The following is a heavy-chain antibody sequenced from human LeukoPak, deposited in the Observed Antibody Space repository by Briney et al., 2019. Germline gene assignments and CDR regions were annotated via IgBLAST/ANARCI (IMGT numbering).Heavy chain of an antibody. J-gene: IGHJ4*02. CDR2: INPNSGGT. CDR3: ARDKGYCSGGSCYSLDY. Sequence: ASVKVSCKASGYTFTGYYMHWVRQAPGQGLEWMGWINPNSGGTNYAQKFQGWVTMTRDTSISTVYMELSRLRSDDTAVYYCARDKGYCSGGSCYSLDYWGQGTPVTVSS. D-gene: IGHD2-15*01. CDR1: GYTFTGYY. V-gene: IGHV1-2*04.